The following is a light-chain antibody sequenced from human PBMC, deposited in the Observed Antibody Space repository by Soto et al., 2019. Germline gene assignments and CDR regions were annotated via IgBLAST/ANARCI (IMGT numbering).Light chain of an antibody. CDR2: DVS. J-gene: IGLJ2*01. CDR3: SSYTSSSIVV. Sequence: QSALTQPASVSGSPGQSITISCTGTSRDVGAYNYVSWYQHYPGRAPKLIIYDVSNRPSGDSNRFSGSKSGNMASLTISGLQAEDEADYYCSSYTSSSIVVFGGGTKVTVL. CDR1: SRDVGAYNY. V-gene: IGLV2-14*03.